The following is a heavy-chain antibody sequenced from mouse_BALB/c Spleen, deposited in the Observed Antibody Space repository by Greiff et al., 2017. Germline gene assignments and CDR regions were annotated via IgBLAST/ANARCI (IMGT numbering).Heavy chain of an antibody. V-gene: IGHV1S135*01. D-gene: IGHD2-4*01. J-gene: IGHJ4*01. CDR2: IDPYNGGT. Sequence: VQLQQSGPELVKPGASVKVSCKASGYAFTSYNMYWVKQSHGKSLEWIGYIDPYNGGTSYNQKFKGKATLTVDKSSSTAYMHLNSLTSEDSAVYYCARCPYDYDKGYYAMDYWGQGTSVTVSS. CDR1: GYAFTSYN. CDR3: ARCPYDYDKGYYAMDY.